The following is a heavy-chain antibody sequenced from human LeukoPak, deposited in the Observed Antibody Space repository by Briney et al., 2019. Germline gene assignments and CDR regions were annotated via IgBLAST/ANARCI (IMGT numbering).Heavy chain of an antibody. J-gene: IGHJ4*02. CDR1: GFTLSSYW. CDR3: ARDIAPAGLYFDY. CDR2: IKYDGSEK. Sequence: GGSLRLSCAASGFTLSSYWMSWVRQAPGKGLEWVANIKYDGSEKDYVDSVKGRFTISRDSAKNSLYLQMNSLRAEDTAVYYCARDIAPAGLYFDYWGQGTLVTVSS. V-gene: IGHV3-7*01. D-gene: IGHD6-13*01.